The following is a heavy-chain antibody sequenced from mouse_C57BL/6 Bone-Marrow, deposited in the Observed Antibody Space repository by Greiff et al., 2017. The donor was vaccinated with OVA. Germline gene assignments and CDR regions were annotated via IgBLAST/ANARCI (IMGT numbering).Heavy chain of an antibody. Sequence: QVQLQQPGAELVMPGASVKLSCKASGYTFTSYWMHWVKQRPGQGLEWIGAIDPSDSYTNYNQKVKGKSTLTVDKSSSTAYMQLSSLTSEDSAVYYGARRDGYYLFAYWGQGTLVTVSA. V-gene: IGHV1-69*01. J-gene: IGHJ3*01. CDR3: ARRDGYYLFAY. CDR1: GYTFTSYW. CDR2: IDPSDSYT. D-gene: IGHD2-3*01.